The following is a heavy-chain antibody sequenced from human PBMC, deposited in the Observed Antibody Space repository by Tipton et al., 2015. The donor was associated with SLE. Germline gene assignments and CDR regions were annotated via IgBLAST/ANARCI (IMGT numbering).Heavy chain of an antibody. CDR1: GGSISSSSYY. J-gene: IGHJ4*02. CDR3: ASPGRAVAFDY. V-gene: IGHV4-39*07. Sequence: TLSLTCTVSGGSISSSSYYWAWIRQPPGKGLEWFGSIYYSGSTYYNPSLKSRVTISVDTSKNQFSLKLSSVTAADTAVYYCASPGRAVAFDYWGQGTLVTVAS. CDR2: IYYSGST. D-gene: IGHD6-19*01.